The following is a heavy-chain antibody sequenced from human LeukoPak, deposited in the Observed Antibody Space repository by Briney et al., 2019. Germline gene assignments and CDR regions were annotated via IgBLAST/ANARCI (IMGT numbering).Heavy chain of an antibody. CDR3: ARVSRYSSSWSTYYYYYYMDV. CDR2: IYYSGST. V-gene: IGHV4-59*01. J-gene: IGHJ6*03. Sequence: SETLSLTCTVSGGSISSYYWSWIRQPPGKGLEWIGYIYYSGSTNYNPSLKSRVTISVDTSKNQFSLKLSSVTAAGTAVYYCARVSRYSSSWSTYYYYYYMDVWGKGTTVTVSS. D-gene: IGHD6-13*01. CDR1: GGSISSYY.